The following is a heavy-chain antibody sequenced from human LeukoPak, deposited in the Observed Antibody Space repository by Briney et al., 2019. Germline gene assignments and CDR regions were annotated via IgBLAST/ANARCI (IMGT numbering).Heavy chain of an antibody. CDR1: GFTFDDYV. CDR3: VKGAAYHLGDAFDI. J-gene: IGHJ3*02. V-gene: IGHV3-9*01. Sequence: GGSLRLSCAASGFTFDDYVMNWVRQAPGKGLEWVSGISWNSGTIGYADSVKGRFTISRDNSKNSLYLQMNSLRAEDTALYYCVKGAAYHLGDAFDIWGQGTMVTVSS. D-gene: IGHD2-15*01. CDR2: ISWNSGTI.